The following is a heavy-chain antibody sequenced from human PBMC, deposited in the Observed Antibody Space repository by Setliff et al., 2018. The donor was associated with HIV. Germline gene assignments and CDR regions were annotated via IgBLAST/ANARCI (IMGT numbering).Heavy chain of an antibody. Sequence: SETLSLTCAVYGESFSDYYWSWIRQPPGKGLEWIGEITHSGSTYYNPSLKSRVTISVDTSKNQFSLKLYSVTAADTAVYYCARAYLGSGIYYWGQGTLVTVSS. D-gene: IGHD3-10*01. CDR2: ITHSGST. CDR1: GESFSDYY. V-gene: IGHV4-34*01. J-gene: IGHJ4*02. CDR3: ARAYLGSGIYY.